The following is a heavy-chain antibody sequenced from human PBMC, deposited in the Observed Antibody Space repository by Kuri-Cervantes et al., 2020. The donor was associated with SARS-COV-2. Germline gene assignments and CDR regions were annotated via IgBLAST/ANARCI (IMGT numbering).Heavy chain of an antibody. CDR2: ISYDGTNK. CDR1: GFTFNTCA. Sequence: GGSLRLSCAVSGFTFNTCAMHWVRQAPGEGLEWMAIISYDGTNKYFADSVKGRFSISRDNSNNTLYLQLNSLRAEDTAIYYCVRDRVGVHDSWGQGTLVTVSS. J-gene: IGHJ4*02. CDR3: VRDRVGVHDS. D-gene: IGHD2-21*01. V-gene: IGHV3-30-3*01.